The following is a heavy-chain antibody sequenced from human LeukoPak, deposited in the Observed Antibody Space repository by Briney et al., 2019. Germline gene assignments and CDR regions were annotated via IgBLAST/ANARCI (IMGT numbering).Heavy chain of an antibody. V-gene: IGHV4-30-2*01. J-gene: IGHJ5*02. CDR2: IYHSGST. CDR3: ARGIEDTAMVEH. CDR1: VGSISSGGYS. D-gene: IGHD5-18*01. Sequence: PSETLSLTCAVSVGSISSGGYSWSWIRQPPGKGLEWIGYIYHSGSTYYNPSLKSRVTISVDRSKNQFSLKLSSVTAADTAVYYCARGIEDTAMVEHWGQGTLVTVSS.